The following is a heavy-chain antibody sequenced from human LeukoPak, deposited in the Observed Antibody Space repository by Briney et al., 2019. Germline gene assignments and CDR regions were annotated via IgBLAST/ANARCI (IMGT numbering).Heavy chain of an antibody. CDR2: INHSGST. D-gene: IGHD1-26*01. CDR3: ARDSGSYNLDY. J-gene: IGHJ4*02. V-gene: IGHV4-34*01. CDR1: GGSFSGYY. Sequence: SETLSLTCAVYGGSFSGYYWSWIRQPPGKGLEWIGEINHSGSTNYNPSLKSRVTISVDTSKNQFSLKLSSVTAADTAVYYCARDSGSYNLDYWGQGTLVTVSS.